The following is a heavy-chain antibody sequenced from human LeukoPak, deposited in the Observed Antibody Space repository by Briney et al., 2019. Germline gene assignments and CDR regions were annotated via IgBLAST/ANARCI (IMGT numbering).Heavy chain of an antibody. D-gene: IGHD5-12*01. V-gene: IGHV1-69*04. CDR3: ARYDYSAFDI. J-gene: IGHJ3*02. CDR2: IIPILGIA. Sequence: ASVKVSCKASGYTFTSYGISWVRQAPGQGLEWMGRIIPILGIANYAQKFQGRVTITADKSTSTAYMELSSLRSEDTAVYYCARYDYSAFDIWGQGTMVTVSS. CDR1: GYTFTSYG.